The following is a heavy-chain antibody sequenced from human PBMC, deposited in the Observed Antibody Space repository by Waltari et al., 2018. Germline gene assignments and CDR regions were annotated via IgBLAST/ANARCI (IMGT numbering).Heavy chain of an antibody. J-gene: IGHJ4*02. CDR2: ISGSGGST. CDR1: GFTFSSYA. V-gene: IGHV3-23*01. Sequence: VQLFESGGGLVQPGGSLGRSCSASGFTFSSYAIGWVRQAPGKGLEWVSAISGSGGSTYYADSVKGRFTISRDNSKNTLYLQMNSLRAEDTAVYYCAKDLDGHDYWGQGTLVTVSS. CDR3: AKDLDGHDY.